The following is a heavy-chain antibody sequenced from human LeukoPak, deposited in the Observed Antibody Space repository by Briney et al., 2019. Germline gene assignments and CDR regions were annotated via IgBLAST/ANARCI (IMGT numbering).Heavy chain of an antibody. D-gene: IGHD6-19*01. CDR1: GFTFSSYG. V-gene: IGHV3-30*18. CDR3: AKGRNSSGWYETLVKVRRSGAYYFDY. CDR2: ISYDGSNK. J-gene: IGHJ4*02. Sequence: GGSLRLSCAASGFTFSSYGMHWVRQAPGKGLEWVAVISYDGSNKYYADSVKGRFTISRYNSKNPLYLQMNSLRAEDTAVYYCAKGRNSSGWYETLVKVRRSGAYYFDYWGQGTLVTVSS.